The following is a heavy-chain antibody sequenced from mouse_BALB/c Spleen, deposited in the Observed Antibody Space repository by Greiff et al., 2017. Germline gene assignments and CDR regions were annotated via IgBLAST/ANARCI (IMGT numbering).Heavy chain of an antibody. CDR3: TRGVEFITTATWFAY. CDR2: IDPETGGT. J-gene: IGHJ3*01. V-gene: IGHV1-15*01. CDR1: GYTFTDYE. Sequence: VQLQQSGAELVRPGASVTLSCKVSGYTFTDYEMHWVKQTPVHGLEWIGAIDPETGGTAYNQKFKGKATLTADKSSSTAYMELRSLTSEDSAVYDGTRGVEFITTATWFAYWGQGTLVTVSA. D-gene: IGHD1-2*01.